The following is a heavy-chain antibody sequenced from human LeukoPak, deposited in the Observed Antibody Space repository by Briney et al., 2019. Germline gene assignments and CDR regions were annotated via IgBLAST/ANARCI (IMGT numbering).Heavy chain of an antibody. CDR2: IYSGGST. CDR1: GSTVSSNY. Sequence: GGSLRLSCAASGSTVSSNYMSWVRQAPGKGLEWVSVIYSGGSTYYADSVKGRFSISRDNSKNTLYLQMNSLRAEDTVVYYCARDLSPWETRNPDAFDIWGQGTMVTVSS. V-gene: IGHV3-53*01. J-gene: IGHJ3*02. CDR3: ARDLSPWETRNPDAFDI. D-gene: IGHD1-14*01.